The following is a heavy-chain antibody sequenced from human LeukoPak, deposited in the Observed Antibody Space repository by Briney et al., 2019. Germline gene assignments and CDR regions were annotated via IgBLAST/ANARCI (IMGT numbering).Heavy chain of an antibody. Sequence: SQTLSLTCAVSDGSMSSYAWTWIRQPPGMALEWIGYIYHSGSAYYNPSLKSRLTISLDRSKNPFSLKLSSMTDADTAFYYCARSYGPYQIDSWGQGTLVTVSS. J-gene: IGHJ4*02. CDR2: IYHSGSA. V-gene: IGHV4-30-2*01. CDR3: ARSYGPYQIDS. D-gene: IGHD2-2*01. CDR1: DGSMSSYA.